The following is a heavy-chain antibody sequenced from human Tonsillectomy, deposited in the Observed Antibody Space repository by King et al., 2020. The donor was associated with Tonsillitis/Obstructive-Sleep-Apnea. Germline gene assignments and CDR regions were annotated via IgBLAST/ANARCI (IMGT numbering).Heavy chain of an antibody. CDR3: ARTRIVVVPAAIVSWFDP. CDR1: GGSISSGGYY. V-gene: IGHV4-31*03. D-gene: IGHD2-2*01. Sequence: PLQESGPGLVKPSQTLSLTCTVSGGSISSGGYYWSWIRQHPGKGLEWIGYIYYSGSTYYNPSLKSRVTISVDTSKNQFSLKLSSVTAADTAVYYCARTRIVVVPAAIVSWFDPWGQGTLVTVSS. J-gene: IGHJ5*02. CDR2: IYYSGST.